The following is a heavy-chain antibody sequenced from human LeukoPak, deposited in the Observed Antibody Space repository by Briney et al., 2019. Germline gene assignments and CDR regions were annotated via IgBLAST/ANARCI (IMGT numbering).Heavy chain of an antibody. D-gene: IGHD2-21*02. Sequence: GGSLRLSCAASGFTVSSNYMSWVRQAPGKGLEWVSVIYSGGSTYYADSVKGRFTISRDNSKNTLYLQMNSLRAEDTAVYYCARENGDCELGYFDYWGQGTLVTVSS. V-gene: IGHV3-66*02. J-gene: IGHJ4*02. CDR3: ARENGDCELGYFDY. CDR1: GFTVSSNY. CDR2: IYSGGST.